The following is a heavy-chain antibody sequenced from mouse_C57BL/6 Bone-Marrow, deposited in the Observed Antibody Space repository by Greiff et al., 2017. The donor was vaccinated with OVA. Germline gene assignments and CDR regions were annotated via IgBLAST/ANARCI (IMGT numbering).Heavy chain of an antibody. CDR3: AAVYYYGSSAMDY. Sequence: LQESGAELVRPGASVKMSCKASGYTFTSYNMHWVKQTPRQGLEWIGAIYPGNGDTSYNQKFKGKATLTVDKSSSTAYMQLSSLTSEDSAVYFCAAVYYYGSSAMDYWGQGTSVTVSS. CDR1: GYTFTSYN. D-gene: IGHD1-1*01. V-gene: IGHV1-12*01. CDR2: IYPGNGDT. J-gene: IGHJ4*01.